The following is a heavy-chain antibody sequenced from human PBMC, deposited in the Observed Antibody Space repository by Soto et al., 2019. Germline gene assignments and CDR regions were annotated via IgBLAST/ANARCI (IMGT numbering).Heavy chain of an antibody. CDR1: GYTFTMYY. CDR3: AREYCSGGNCSFDY. CDR2: TNPSGSST. J-gene: IGHJ4*02. Sequence: ASVKVSCKASGYTFTMYYVHWVRQAPGQGLEWMGITNPSGSSTSYAQKFQGRVTMTRDTSTTTVYMELSSLRSEDTALYYCAREYCSGGNCSFDYWGQGTLVTVSS. D-gene: IGHD2-15*01. V-gene: IGHV1-46*01.